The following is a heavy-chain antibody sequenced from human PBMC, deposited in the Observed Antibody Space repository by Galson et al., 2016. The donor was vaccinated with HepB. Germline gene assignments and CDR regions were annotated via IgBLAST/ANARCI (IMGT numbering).Heavy chain of an antibody. V-gene: IGHV3-64D*06. Sequence: SLRLSCAASGFTFSSYAMHWVRQAPGKGLQFVSAISSDAGSTYFADSVKGRFTISRDNSKNTTLYLQMSSLRAEDTAVYYCVRENRNSGIYLNWGRGTLVTVSS. CDR3: VRENRNSGIYLN. D-gene: IGHD1-26*01. CDR1: GFTFSSYA. J-gene: IGHJ4*02. CDR2: ISSDAGST.